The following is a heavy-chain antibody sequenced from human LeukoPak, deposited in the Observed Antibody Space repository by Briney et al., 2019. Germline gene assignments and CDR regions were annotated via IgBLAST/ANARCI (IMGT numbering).Heavy chain of an antibody. Sequence: GGSLRLSCAPSGFTFSIYAMIWVRQAPGKGLEWVSIIYSGGSTFYADSVKGRFTISRDNSKNTLYLQMNSLRAEDTAVYYCARGGSYLSAFDIWGQGTMVTVSS. CDR2: IYSGGST. J-gene: IGHJ3*02. D-gene: IGHD1-26*01. V-gene: IGHV3-53*01. CDR3: ARGGSYLSAFDI. CDR1: GFTFSIYA.